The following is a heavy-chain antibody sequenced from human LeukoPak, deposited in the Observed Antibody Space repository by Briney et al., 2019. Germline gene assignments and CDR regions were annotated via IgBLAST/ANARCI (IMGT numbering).Heavy chain of an antibody. CDR2: ISADGGST. V-gene: IGHV3-43*02. CDR3: AKESGKFDY. Sequence: GGSLGLSCVVSGINFADYAMHWVRQPPGKGLEWVSLISADGGSTFSADSVKGRFSISRDNSKNSLYLQMNSLRSEDTAMYYCAKESGKFDYWGQGTLVAVSS. J-gene: IGHJ4*02. CDR1: GINFADYA.